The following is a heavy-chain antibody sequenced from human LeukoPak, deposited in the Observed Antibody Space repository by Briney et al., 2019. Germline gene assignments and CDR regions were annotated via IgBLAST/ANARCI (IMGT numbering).Heavy chain of an antibody. J-gene: IGHJ4*02. Sequence: SETLSLTCTVSGGSISSSSYYWGWIRQPPGKGLEWIGSIYYSGSTYYNPSLKSRVTISVDTSKNQFSLKLSSVTAADTAVYYCASAYYDSSGYQNGEFDYWGQGTLVTVSS. CDR2: IYYSGST. D-gene: IGHD3-22*01. CDR1: GGSISSSSYY. V-gene: IGHV4-39*07. CDR3: ASAYYDSSGYQNGEFDY.